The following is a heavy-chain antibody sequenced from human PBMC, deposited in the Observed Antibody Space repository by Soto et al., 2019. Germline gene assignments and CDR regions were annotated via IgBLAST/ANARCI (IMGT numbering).Heavy chain of an antibody. J-gene: IGHJ4*02. V-gene: IGHV3-23*01. CDR2: ISGSGGST. CDR1: GFTFSSYA. D-gene: IGHD1-26*01. Sequence: PWGSLRLSCSASGFTFSSYAMSWCRQAPGKGLEWVSAISGSGGSTYYADSVKGRFTISRDNSKNTLYLQMNSLRAEDTAVYYCAKSTGAFIVGATTFPDYWGQGTLVTVSS. CDR3: AKSTGAFIVGATTFPDY.